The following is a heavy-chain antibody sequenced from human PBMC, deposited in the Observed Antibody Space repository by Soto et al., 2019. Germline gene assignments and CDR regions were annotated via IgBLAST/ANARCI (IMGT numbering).Heavy chain of an antibody. V-gene: IGHV1-18*04. CDR2: ISAYNGNT. Sequence: ASVKVSCKASGYTFTSYGISWVRQAPGQGLEWMGWISAYNGNTNYAQKLQGRVTMTTDTSTSTAYMELRSLRSDDTAVYYCARDQAPDPYAWGSPGYWGQGTLVTVSS. CDR3: ARDQAPDPYAWGSPGY. D-gene: IGHD3-16*01. J-gene: IGHJ4*02. CDR1: GYTFTSYG.